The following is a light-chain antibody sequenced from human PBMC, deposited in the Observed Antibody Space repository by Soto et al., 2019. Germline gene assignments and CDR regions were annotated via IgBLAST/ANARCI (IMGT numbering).Light chain of an antibody. Sequence: QSVLTQPRSVSGSPGQSVTISCTGGSNYVSWYQQLPGKAPKLMIYDVSQRPSGVPDRFSGSKSGNTASLTISGLQAEDEADYYCCSYAGSYTYVFGTGPKLTVL. CDR1: GSNY. J-gene: IGLJ1*01. V-gene: IGLV2-11*01. CDR3: CSYAGSYTYV. CDR2: DVS.